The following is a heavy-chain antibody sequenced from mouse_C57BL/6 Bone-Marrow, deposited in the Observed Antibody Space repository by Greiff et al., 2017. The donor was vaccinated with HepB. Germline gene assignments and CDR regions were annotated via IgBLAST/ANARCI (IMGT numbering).Heavy chain of an antibody. J-gene: IGHJ2*01. Sequence: EVNVVESGGDLVKPGGSLKLSCAASGFTFSSYGMSWVRQTPDKRLEWVATISSGGSYTYYPDSVKGRFTISRDNAKNTLYLQMSSLKSEDTAMYYCASPDGSYDYWGQGTTLTVSS. CDR1: GFTFSSYG. D-gene: IGHD2-3*01. V-gene: IGHV5-6*01. CDR3: ASPDGSYDY. CDR2: ISSGGSYT.